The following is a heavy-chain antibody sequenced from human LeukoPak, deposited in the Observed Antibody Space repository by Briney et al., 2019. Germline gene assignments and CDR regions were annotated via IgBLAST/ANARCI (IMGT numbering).Heavy chain of an antibody. Sequence: SETLSLTCTVSGGSISSGGYHWSWIRQHPGKGLEWIGYIYYSGSTYYNPSLKSRVTISVDTSKNQFSLKLSSVTAADTAVYYCARIHLSIAAAGTVDIWGQGTMVTVSS. D-gene: IGHD6-13*01. CDR2: IYYSGST. J-gene: IGHJ3*02. CDR1: GGSISSGGYH. V-gene: IGHV4-31*03. CDR3: ARIHLSIAAAGTVDI.